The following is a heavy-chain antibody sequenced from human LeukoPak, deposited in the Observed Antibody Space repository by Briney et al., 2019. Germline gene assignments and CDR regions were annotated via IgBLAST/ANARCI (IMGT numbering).Heavy chain of an antibody. CDR3: ARGNILTGYCFDF. Sequence: SETLSLTCAVYGGSNTGYYWSWIRQTPGRGLEWVGEIHYTGANSYNPSLKSRATISTDTSKNQFSLRLSSVTAADTAVYYCARGNILTGYCFDFWGQGALVTVSS. CDR1: GGSNTGYY. D-gene: IGHD3-9*01. J-gene: IGHJ4*02. CDR2: IHYTGAN. V-gene: IGHV4-34*01.